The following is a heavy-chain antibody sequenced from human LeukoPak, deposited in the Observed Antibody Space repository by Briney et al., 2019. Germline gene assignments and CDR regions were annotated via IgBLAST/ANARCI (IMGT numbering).Heavy chain of an antibody. J-gene: IGHJ4*02. Sequence: GGSLRLSCSASGFTFSSYGMHSVRQAPGKGLEWVAVISYDGSNKYYADSVKGRFTISRDNSKNTLYLQMNSLKTEDTAVYYCTTGRAIGYLCYWGQGTLVTVSS. CDR1: GFTFSSYG. V-gene: IGHV3-30*03. CDR3: TTGRAIGYLCY. CDR2: ISYDGSNK. D-gene: IGHD2-21*01.